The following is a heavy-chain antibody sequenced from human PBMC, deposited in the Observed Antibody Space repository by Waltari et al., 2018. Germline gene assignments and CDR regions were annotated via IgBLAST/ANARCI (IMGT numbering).Heavy chain of an antibody. D-gene: IGHD3-10*01. CDR3: ARSYTWYFDL. V-gene: IGHV1-8*03. Sequence: QVQLVQSGAEVKKPGASVMVSCKASGYHFTSYDINWVRQATGQGLEWMGWMNPNSGNTGYAQKFQGRVTITRDTSISTAYMELSSLRAEDTAVYYCARSYTWYFDLWGRGTLVTVSS. CDR1: GYHFTSYD. J-gene: IGHJ2*01. CDR2: MNPNSGNT.